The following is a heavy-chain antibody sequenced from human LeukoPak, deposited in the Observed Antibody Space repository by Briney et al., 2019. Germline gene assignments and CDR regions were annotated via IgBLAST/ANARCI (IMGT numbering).Heavy chain of an antibody. D-gene: IGHD6-13*01. V-gene: IGHV4-34*01. CDR2: INHSGST. J-gene: IGHJ4*02. Sequence: SETLSLTCTVSGGSISNYYWSWIRQPPGKGLEWIGEINHSGSTNYNPSLKSRVTISVDTSKNQFSLKLSSVTAADTAVYYCARGMRIAAAVFDYWGQGTLVTVSS. CDR3: ARGMRIAAAVFDY. CDR1: GGSISNYY.